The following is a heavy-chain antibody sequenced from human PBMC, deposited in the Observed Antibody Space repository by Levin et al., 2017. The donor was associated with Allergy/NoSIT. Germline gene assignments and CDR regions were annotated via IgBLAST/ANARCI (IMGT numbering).Heavy chain of an antibody. Sequence: SQTLSLTCTVSGGSISSYYWSWIRQPPGKGLEWIGYIYYSGSTNYNPSLKSRVTISVDTSKNQFSLKLSSVTAADTAVYYCASAGSYRIFDYWGQGTLVTVSS. CDR3: ASAGSYRIFDY. D-gene: IGHD1-26*01. CDR1: GGSISSYY. V-gene: IGHV4-59*08. CDR2: IYYSGST. J-gene: IGHJ4*02.